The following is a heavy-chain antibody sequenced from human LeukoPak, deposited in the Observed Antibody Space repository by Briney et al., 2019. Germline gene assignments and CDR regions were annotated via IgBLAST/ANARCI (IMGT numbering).Heavy chain of an antibody. J-gene: IGHJ4*02. CDR3: ATRLHDYGDYVDY. D-gene: IGHD4-17*01. Sequence: PSETLSLTCAVYGGSFSGYYWRWIRQPPGKGLEWIGEINHSGSTNYNPSLKSRVTISVDTSKNQASLKLSSVTAADTAVYYCATRLHDYGDYVDYWSQGTLVTVSS. V-gene: IGHV4-34*01. CDR1: GGSFSGYY. CDR2: INHSGST.